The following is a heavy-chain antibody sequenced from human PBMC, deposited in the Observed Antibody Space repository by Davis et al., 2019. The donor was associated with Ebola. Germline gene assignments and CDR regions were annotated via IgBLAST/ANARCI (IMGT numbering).Heavy chain of an antibody. V-gene: IGHV4-4*02. J-gene: IGHJ5*02. D-gene: IGHD3-10*01. Sequence: PSETLSLTCAVSGGSISSSNWWSWVRQPPGKGLEWIGEIYHSGSTNYNPSLKSRVTISVDKSKNQFSLKLSSVTAADTAVYYCARAEGGFGELLWLGNWFDPWGQGTLVTVSS. CDR3: ARAEGGFGELLWLGNWFDP. CDR2: IYHSGST. CDR1: GGSISSSNW.